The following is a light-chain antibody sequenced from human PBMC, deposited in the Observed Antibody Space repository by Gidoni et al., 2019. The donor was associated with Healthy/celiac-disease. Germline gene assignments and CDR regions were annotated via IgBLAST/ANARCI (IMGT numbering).Light chain of an antibody. CDR2: AAS. CDR1: QSISSY. Sequence: DIQMTQSPSSLSASVGDRVTITCRASQSISSYLNWYQQKPGKAPKLLIYAASSLQRGFPSRFSGSGSVTDFTLTISSLQPEDFATYYCQQSYRTPPLFGQGTKLEIK. J-gene: IGKJ2*01. CDR3: QQSYRTPPL. V-gene: IGKV1-39*01.